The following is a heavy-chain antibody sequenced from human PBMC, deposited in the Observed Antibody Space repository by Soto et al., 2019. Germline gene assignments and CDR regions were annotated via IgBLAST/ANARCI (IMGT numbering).Heavy chain of an antibody. Sequence: SVKVSCKASGGTFSSYAISWVRQAPGQGLEWMGGIIPIFGTANYAQKFQGRVTITADESTSTAYMELSSLRSEDTAVYYCARDMITIFGVVKGLYYYYGMDVWGQGTTVTVSS. D-gene: IGHD3-3*01. CDR1: GGTFSSYA. CDR3: ARDMITIFGVVKGLYYYYGMDV. V-gene: IGHV1-69*13. J-gene: IGHJ6*02. CDR2: IIPIFGTA.